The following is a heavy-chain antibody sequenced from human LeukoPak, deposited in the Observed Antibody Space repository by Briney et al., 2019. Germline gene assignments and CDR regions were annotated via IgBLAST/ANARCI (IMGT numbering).Heavy chain of an antibody. CDR2: IYPDDSNT. CDR3: ARQGPGDAFDI. V-gene: IGHV5-51*01. Sequence: GESLQISCKDSGYSFTSYWISWVRQMPGKGLEWMGIIYPDDSNTKYSPSFQGQVTISADKSISTAYLQWSSLKASDTAMYYCARQGPGDAFDIWGQGTMVTVSS. D-gene: IGHD1-14*01. J-gene: IGHJ3*02. CDR1: GYSFTSYW.